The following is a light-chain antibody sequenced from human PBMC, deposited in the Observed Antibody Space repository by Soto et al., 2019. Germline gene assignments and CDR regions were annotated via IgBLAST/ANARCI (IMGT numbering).Light chain of an antibody. V-gene: IGLV2-14*01. J-gene: IGLJ1*01. CDR1: SSDVGNNNY. CDR2: DVT. Sequence: QSVLTQPASVSGSPGQSITISCTGTSSDVGNNNYVSWYQQNPGKAPKVMICDVTNRPSGVSNRFSGSKSGNTASLTISGFQVEDEADYYCSSFTGSSYVFGTGTKVTVL. CDR3: SSFTGSSYV.